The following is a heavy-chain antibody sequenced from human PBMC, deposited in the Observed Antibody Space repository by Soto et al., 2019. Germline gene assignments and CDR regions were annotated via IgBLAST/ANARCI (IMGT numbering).Heavy chain of an antibody. CDR2: IYYSGST. Sequence: QVQLQESGPGLVKPSETLSLTCTVSGGSISSYYWSWIRQSPGKGLEWIGYIYYSGSTNYNPSLKRRVTRSVDTSKNQFSLKLSSVTAADTAVYYCARRGGRTFDYWRQGTLVTVYS. V-gene: IGHV4-59*08. CDR1: GGSISSYY. D-gene: IGHD3-16*01. J-gene: IGHJ4*02. CDR3: ARRGGRTFDY.